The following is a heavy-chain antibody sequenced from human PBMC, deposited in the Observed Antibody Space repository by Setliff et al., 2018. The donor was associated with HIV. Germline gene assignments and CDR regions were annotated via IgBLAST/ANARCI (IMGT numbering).Heavy chain of an antibody. Sequence: PGGSLRLSCAASGSTFRNYYMSWIRQTPGKGLEWVSFVTGDGRTKKDADSVRGRFSVSRDDSKNSLYLQMNSLKTEDTAVYYCARGPLLGDAYDLWGQGTMVTVSS. V-gene: IGHV3-11*01. CDR2: VTGDGRTK. J-gene: IGHJ3*01. CDR1: GSTFRNYY. CDR3: ARGPLLGDAYDL.